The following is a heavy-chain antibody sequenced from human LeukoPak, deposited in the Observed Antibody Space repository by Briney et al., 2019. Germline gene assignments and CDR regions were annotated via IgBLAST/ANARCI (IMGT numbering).Heavy chain of an antibody. Sequence: KTSETLSLTCTVSGGSTSSYYWSWIRQPPGKGLEWIGYIYYSGSTNYNPSLKSRVTISVDTSKNQFSLKLSSVTAADTAVYYCARGIAAAGNVFDYWGQGTLVTVSS. CDR3: ARGIAAAGNVFDY. CDR2: IYYSGST. V-gene: IGHV4-59*01. J-gene: IGHJ4*02. CDR1: GGSTSSYY. D-gene: IGHD6-13*01.